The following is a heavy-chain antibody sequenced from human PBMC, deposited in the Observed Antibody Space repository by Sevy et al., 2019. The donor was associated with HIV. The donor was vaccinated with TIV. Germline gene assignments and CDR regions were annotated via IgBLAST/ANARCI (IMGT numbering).Heavy chain of an antibody. J-gene: IGHJ4*02. Sequence: SETLSLTCTVSGGSISSYYWSWIRQPPGKGLEWIGYIYYSGSTNYNPSLKSRVTISVDTSKNQFSLKLSSVTAADTVVYYCARFDYYDSSGYYYDYWGQGTLVTVSS. D-gene: IGHD3-22*01. CDR1: GGSISSYY. CDR3: ARFDYYDSSGYYYDY. V-gene: IGHV4-59*01. CDR2: IYYSGST.